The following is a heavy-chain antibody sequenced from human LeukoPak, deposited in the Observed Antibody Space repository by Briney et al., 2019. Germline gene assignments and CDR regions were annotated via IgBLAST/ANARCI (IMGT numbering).Heavy chain of an antibody. D-gene: IGHD2-8*01. CDR1: GFTFSSYA. V-gene: IGHV3-23*01. Sequence: PGGSLRLPCAASGFTFSSYAMSWVRQAPGKGLEWVSASSGSGGSTYYADSVKGRFTISRDNSKNTLYLQMNSLRAEDTAVYSCAKSRTYCTNGVCPYYYMDVWGKGTTVTVSS. CDR2: SSGSGGST. CDR3: AKSRTYCTNGVCPYYYMDV. J-gene: IGHJ6*03.